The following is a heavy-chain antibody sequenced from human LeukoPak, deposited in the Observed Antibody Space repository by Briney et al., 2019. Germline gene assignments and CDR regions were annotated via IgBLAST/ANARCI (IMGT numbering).Heavy chain of an antibody. Sequence: GGSLRLSCAASGFIFSYYGMHWVRRAPGKGLEWVAVIWYDGSNKYYADSVKGRFTISRDNSKNTLYLQMNSLRAEDTAVYYCARVHFSSSPYFDYWGQGTLVTVSS. CDR1: GFIFSYYG. D-gene: IGHD6-6*01. CDR3: ARVHFSSSPYFDY. CDR2: IWYDGSNK. J-gene: IGHJ4*02. V-gene: IGHV3-33*01.